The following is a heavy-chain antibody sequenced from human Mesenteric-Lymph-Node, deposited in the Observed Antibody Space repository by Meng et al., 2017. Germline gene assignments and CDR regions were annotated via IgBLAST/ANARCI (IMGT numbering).Heavy chain of an antibody. CDR2: VYTSGST. V-gene: IGHV4-4*07. CDR1: GGSISGYY. D-gene: IGHD3-22*01. Sequence: SETLSLTCTVSGGSISGYYWSWTRQPAGKGLEWIGRVYTSGSTNYDPSLESRVTMSVDTSKNQFSLKLSSVTAADTAVYYCAGTYYYDSSGTLAQFDPWGQGTLVTVSS. CDR3: AGTYYYDSSGTLAQFDP. J-gene: IGHJ5*02.